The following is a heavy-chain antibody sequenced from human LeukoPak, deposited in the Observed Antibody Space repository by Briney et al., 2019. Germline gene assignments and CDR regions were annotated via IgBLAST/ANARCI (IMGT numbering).Heavy chain of an antibody. V-gene: IGHV1-69*16. CDR2: IFPIVGAA. CDR3: ATFVGTGNDN. Sequence: ASVKVSCKASGGTFSSFTFTWVRQAPGQGLEWMGGIFPIVGAATYAQKFEGRLTISKDEFMTTAYMELSGLRSQDTAVYYCATFVGTGNDNWGQGTLITVSS. CDR1: GGTFSSFT. J-gene: IGHJ4*02. D-gene: IGHD7-27*01.